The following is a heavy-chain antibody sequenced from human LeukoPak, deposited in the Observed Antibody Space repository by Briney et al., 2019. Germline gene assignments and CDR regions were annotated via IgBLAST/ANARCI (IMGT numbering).Heavy chain of an antibody. V-gene: IGHV4-4*07. J-gene: IGHJ4*02. CDR3: ARDLSSGWLDY. CDR2: IYTSGSP. CDR1: GGSISSYY. D-gene: IGHD6-19*01. Sequence: SETLSLTCTISGGSISSYYWSWIRQPAGKGLEWIGRIYTSGSPNYNPSLKSRVTMSVDTSKNQFSLKLSSVTAADTAVYYCARDLSSGWLDYWGQGTLVTVSS.